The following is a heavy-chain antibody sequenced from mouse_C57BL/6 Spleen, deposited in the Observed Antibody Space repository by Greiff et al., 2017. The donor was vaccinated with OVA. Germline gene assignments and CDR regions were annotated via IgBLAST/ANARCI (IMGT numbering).Heavy chain of an antibody. V-gene: IGHV3-6*01. CDR1: GYSITSGYY. CDR2: ISYDGSN. Sequence: EVQRVESGPGLVKPSQSLSLTCSVTGYSITSGYYWNWIRQFPGNKLEWMGYISYDGSNNYNPSLKNRISITRDTSKNQFFLKLNSVTTEDTATYYCARGGNSYYAMDYWGQGTSVTVSS. J-gene: IGHJ4*01. CDR3: ARGGNSYYAMDY. D-gene: IGHD2-1*01.